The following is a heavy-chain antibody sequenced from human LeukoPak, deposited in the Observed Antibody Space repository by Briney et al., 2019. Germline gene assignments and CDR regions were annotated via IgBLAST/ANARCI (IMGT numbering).Heavy chain of an antibody. Sequence: ASVKVSCKASGYTFTDYYIHWMRQAPGQGLEWMGWINPKRGVTTYAQKFRGRVTMTRDTSISTAYMELSRLTSDDTAVYYCARAGGTYYYESSGYYYQNWFDSWGQGTLVTVSS. CDR1: GYTFTDYY. J-gene: IGHJ5*01. D-gene: IGHD3-22*01. CDR2: INPKRGVT. V-gene: IGHV1-2*02. CDR3: ARAGGTYYYESSGYYYQNWFDS.